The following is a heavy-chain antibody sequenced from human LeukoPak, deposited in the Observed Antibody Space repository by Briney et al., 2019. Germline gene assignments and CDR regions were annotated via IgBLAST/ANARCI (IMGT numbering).Heavy chain of an antibody. CDR2: INPSGGST. D-gene: IGHD2-8*02. J-gene: IGHJ5*02. CDR1: GYTFTSYY. Sequence: ASVKVSCKASGYTFTSYYMHWVRQAPGQGLEWTGIINPSGGSTSYAQKFQGRVTMTRDTSTSTVYMELSSLRSEDTAVYYCASEFTGWFDPWGQGTLVTVSS. V-gene: IGHV1-46*01. CDR3: ASEFTGWFDP.